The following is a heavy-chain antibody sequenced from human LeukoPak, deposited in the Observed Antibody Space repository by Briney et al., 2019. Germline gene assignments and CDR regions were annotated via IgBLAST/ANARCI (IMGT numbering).Heavy chain of an antibody. CDR2: INHSGST. V-gene: IGHV4-34*01. Sequence: SETLSLTCAVYGGSFSGYYWSWIRQPPGKGLEWIGEINHSGSTNYNSSLKSRVTISVDTSMNQFSLKLSSVTAADTAVYYCARGGYVDYWGQGTLVTASS. J-gene: IGHJ4*02. CDR1: GGSFSGYY. CDR3: ARGGYVDY.